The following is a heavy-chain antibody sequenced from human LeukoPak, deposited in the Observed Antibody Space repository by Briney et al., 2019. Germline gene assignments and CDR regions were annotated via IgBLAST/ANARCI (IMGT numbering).Heavy chain of an antibody. J-gene: IGHJ4*02. CDR3: ARDNAPAGGGPDY. D-gene: IGHD2-2*01. V-gene: IGHV3-53*01. CDR1: GFTVSSNH. Sequence: GGSLRLSCAASGFTVSSNHMTWVRQAPGKGLEWVSEIYTGGLTFYADSVTGRFTISRDNSKNTVYLQMNSLAVKDTARYYCARDNAPAGGGPDYWGQGTLVTVSS. CDR2: IYTGGLT.